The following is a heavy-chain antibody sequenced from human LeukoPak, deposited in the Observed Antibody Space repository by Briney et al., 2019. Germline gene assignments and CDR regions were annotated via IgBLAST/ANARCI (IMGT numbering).Heavy chain of an antibody. J-gene: IGHJ4*02. CDR3: ARVRRAYCGGDCWIQAGGFDY. CDR2: INPNSGGT. Sequence: GASVKVSCKASGYTFTGYYMHWVRQAPGQGLEWMGWINPNSGGTNYAQKFQGRVTMTRDTSISTAYMELSRLRSDDTAVYYCARVRRAYCGGDCWIQAGGFDYWGQGTLVTVSS. CDR1: GYTFTGYY. V-gene: IGHV1-2*02. D-gene: IGHD2-21*02.